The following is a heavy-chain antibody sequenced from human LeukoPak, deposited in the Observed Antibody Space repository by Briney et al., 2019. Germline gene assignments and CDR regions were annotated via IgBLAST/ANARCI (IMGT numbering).Heavy chain of an antibody. J-gene: IGHJ1*01. Sequence: SETLSLTCAVSGGSISSYYWSWIRQPPGKALEWIGYIYYSGSPNYSPSLKSRVTISGDTSKNQLSLKLSSVTAADTAVYYCARAGISSWGYFQHWGQGTLVTVSS. CDR2: IYYSGSP. CDR3: ARAGISSWGYFQH. D-gene: IGHD6-13*01. CDR1: GGSISSYY. V-gene: IGHV4-59*01.